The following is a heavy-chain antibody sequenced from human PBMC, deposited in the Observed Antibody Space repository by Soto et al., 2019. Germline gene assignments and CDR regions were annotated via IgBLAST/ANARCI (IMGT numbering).Heavy chain of an antibody. CDR1: GDSISSYF. V-gene: IGHV4-59*01. CDR2: MFHSGRT. J-gene: IGHJ3*01. CDR3: AKAVKYYDSTGYDAFGV. D-gene: IGHD3-22*01. Sequence: SETLSLTCTVSGDSISSYFWTWIRQPPGKALEWIGYMFHSGRTNYNPSLTSRVTMSADTSNNQFSLTLTPVTAADTAVYYCAKAVKYYDSTGYDAFGVWGQGIMVTVSS.